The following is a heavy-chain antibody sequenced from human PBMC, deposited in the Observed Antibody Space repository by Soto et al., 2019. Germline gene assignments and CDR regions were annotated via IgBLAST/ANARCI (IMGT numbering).Heavy chain of an antibody. D-gene: IGHD6-13*01. Sequence: ASVKVSCKASGYTLTNYGISWVRQAPGQGLEYMGWVSGNNGNRNYAQKFQDRVTLTTDTSTSTAYMDLTNLRSDDTAVYYCAKDVMPDSSNYYAYYFDCWGQGTLVTVSS. CDR2: VSGNNGNR. CDR1: GYTLTNYG. V-gene: IGHV1-18*01. CDR3: AKDVMPDSSNYYAYYFDC. J-gene: IGHJ4*02.